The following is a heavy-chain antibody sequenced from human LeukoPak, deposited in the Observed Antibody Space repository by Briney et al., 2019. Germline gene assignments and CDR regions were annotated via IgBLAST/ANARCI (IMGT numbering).Heavy chain of an antibody. Sequence: EGSLRLSCGASGFTFSSYSLNWVRQAPGKGLEWVSYISSGSSTIYYADSVKGRFTLSRDNAENSLYLQMNSLRDEDTAVYYCARGLVRAFDIWGQGTMVTVSS. J-gene: IGHJ3*02. CDR2: ISSGSSTI. CDR3: ARGLVRAFDI. V-gene: IGHV3-48*02. CDR1: GFTFSSYS.